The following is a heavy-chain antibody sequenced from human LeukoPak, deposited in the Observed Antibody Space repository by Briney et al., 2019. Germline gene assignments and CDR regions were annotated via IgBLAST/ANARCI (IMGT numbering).Heavy chain of an antibody. CDR2: IYPGDSDT. CDR1: GYSFTSYC. CDR3: ATGPFYDYVWGSYRYMGSFDY. D-gene: IGHD3-16*02. J-gene: IGHJ4*02. Sequence: GESLQISCKGSGYSFTSYCIGWVRQMPGKGLEWMGIIYPGDSDTRYSPSFQGQVTISADKSISTAYLQWSSLKASDTAMYYCATGPFYDYVWGSYRYMGSFDYWGQGTLVTVSS. V-gene: IGHV5-51*01.